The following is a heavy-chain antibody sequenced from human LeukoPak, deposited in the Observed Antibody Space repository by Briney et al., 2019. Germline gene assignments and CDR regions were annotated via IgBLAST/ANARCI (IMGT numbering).Heavy chain of an antibody. D-gene: IGHD6-19*01. V-gene: IGHV3-7*01. CDR1: GFTFSSYW. J-gene: IGHJ4*02. CDR2: IKQDGSEK. CDR3: ARGVGSGWYYYFDY. Sequence: PGGSLRLSCAASGFTFSSYWMSWVRQAPGKGLEWVANIKQDGSEKYYVDSVKGRFTISRDNAKNSLYLQMNSLRAEDTAVYYCARGVGSGWYYYFDYWGQGTLVTVSS.